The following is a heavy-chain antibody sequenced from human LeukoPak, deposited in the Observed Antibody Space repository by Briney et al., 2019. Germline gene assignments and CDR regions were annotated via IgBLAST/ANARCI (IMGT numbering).Heavy chain of an antibody. CDR2: ISGIGSDT. Sequence: GGSLRLSCAASGFSFSTYAMSWVRQAPGKGLERVTGISGIGSDTYYADSVKGRFTISRDNSKNTLYLDMNSLRAAEDTAVYHCAKGIITPDYWGQGTLVTVSS. V-gene: IGHV3-23*01. CDR3: AKGIITPDY. D-gene: IGHD2-15*01. CDR1: GFSFSTYA. J-gene: IGHJ4*02.